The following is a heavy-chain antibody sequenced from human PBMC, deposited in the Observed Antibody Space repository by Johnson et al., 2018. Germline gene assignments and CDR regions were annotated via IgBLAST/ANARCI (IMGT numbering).Heavy chain of an antibody. J-gene: IGHJ6*02. CDR3: ARDKMVGYYGMDV. CDR1: GFTFDDYG. D-gene: IGHD2-15*01. CDR2: ISWNGGSV. Sequence: VQLVQSGGGVVQPGRSLRLSCAASGFTFDDYGMHWVRQAPGKGLEWVSGISWNGGSVGYADSVKGRFTISRDNAKNALYLQMNSLRAEDTALYYCARDKMVGYYGMDVWGQGTTVTVSS. V-gene: IGHV3-9*01.